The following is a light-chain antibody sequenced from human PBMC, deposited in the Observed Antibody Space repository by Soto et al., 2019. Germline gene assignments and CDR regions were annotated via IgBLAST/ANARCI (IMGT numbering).Light chain of an antibody. Sequence: ENVLTQSPGTLSLSPGERATLTCRASQSVSNNYLAWHQQKPGQAPRLLIYAASNRATGIPDRFSGSGSGTYFTLTINRLEPEDFAVYYCQQYGSSPRTFGQGTKVEIK. CDR3: QQYGSSPRT. V-gene: IGKV3-20*01. CDR2: AAS. CDR1: QSVSNNY. J-gene: IGKJ1*01.